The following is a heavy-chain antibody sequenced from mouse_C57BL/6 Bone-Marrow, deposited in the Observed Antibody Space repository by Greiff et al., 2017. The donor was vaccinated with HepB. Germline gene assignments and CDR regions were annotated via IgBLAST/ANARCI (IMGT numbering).Heavy chain of an antibody. CDR2: IDPENGDT. J-gene: IGHJ2*01. D-gene: IGHD2-1*01. Sequence: VQLKQSGAELVKPGASVKLSCTASGFTITDYYMHWVKQRPGQGLEWIGWIDPENGDTEYATKFQGKATITADTSSNTAYLQLSILTSEDSAVYYCSSYDNYPHFDYWGQGTTLTVSS. CDR1: GFTITDYY. CDR3: SSYDNYPHFDY. V-gene: IGHV14-4*01.